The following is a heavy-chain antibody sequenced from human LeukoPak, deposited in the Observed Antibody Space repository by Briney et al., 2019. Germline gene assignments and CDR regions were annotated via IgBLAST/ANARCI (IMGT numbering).Heavy chain of an antibody. D-gene: IGHD5-12*01. CDR3: ARDLKATNHYYYYYMDV. V-gene: IGHV1-2*02. CDR2: INPNSGGT. J-gene: IGHJ6*03. Sequence: ASVKVSCKASGYTFTGYYMHWVRQAPGQGLEWMGWINPNSGGTNYAQKFQGRVTMTRDTSISTAYMELSRLRSDDTAVYYCARDLKATNHYYYYYMDVWGKGTTVTVSS. CDR1: GYTFTGYY.